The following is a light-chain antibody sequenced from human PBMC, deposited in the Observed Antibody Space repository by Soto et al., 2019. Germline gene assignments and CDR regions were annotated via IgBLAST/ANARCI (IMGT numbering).Light chain of an antibody. Sequence: QSALTQPASGSGSPGQSITISCPGTSGGPNVYNYVSWYQHHPGNAPKLILYEVKNRPSGVSNRFSGSESANTASLTISGLQPEDEADYYCSSYTSRNTWVFGGGTELTVL. J-gene: IGLJ3*02. CDR3: SSYTSRNTWV. V-gene: IGLV2-14*01. CDR1: SGGPNVYNY. CDR2: EVK.